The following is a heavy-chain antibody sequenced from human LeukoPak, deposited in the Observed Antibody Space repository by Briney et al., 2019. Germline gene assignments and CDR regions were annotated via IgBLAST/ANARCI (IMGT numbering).Heavy chain of an antibody. CDR3: AKVALVGYCSSATSCPLDY. D-gene: IGHD2-2*01. Sequence: PGGSLRLSCAASGITFIRYAFNWVRQAPGKGLEWASGISGSGGSTHYADSVKGRFTISRDNSKNTLYLEMNSLRVEDTAVYFCAKVALVGYCSSATSCPLDYWGQGTLVTVSS. CDR2: ISGSGGST. CDR1: GITFIRYA. J-gene: IGHJ4*02. V-gene: IGHV3-23*01.